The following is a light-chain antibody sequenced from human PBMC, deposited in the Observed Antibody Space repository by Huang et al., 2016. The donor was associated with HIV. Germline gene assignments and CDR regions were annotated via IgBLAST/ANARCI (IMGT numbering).Light chain of an antibody. V-gene: IGKV3-20*01. CDR1: QRVSSSY. J-gene: IGKJ2*01. CDR3: QQYGSSPYT. CDR2: GAS. Sequence: EIVLTQSPGTLSLSPGERATLSCRASQRVSSSYLAWYQQKPGQAPRRLIYGASSRATGIPDMFSGSGSGTDFTLTISRLEPEDFAVYYCQQYGSSPYTFGQGTKLEIK.